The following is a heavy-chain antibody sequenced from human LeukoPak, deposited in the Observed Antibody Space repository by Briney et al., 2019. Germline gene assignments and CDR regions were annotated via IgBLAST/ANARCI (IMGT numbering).Heavy chain of an antibody. CDR3: ARDLGFSSASSWYDTPYFFDY. Sequence: GGSLRLSCAASGFTFSTYSMNWVRQAPGKGLEWVSSISSSRNYIYYGDSVKGRFTISRDNAKNSLYLQMNSLRAEDTAVYYCARDLGFSSASSWYDTPYFFDYWGQGTLATVSS. V-gene: IGHV3-21*01. J-gene: IGHJ4*02. CDR2: ISSSRNYI. D-gene: IGHD6-13*01. CDR1: GFTFSTYS.